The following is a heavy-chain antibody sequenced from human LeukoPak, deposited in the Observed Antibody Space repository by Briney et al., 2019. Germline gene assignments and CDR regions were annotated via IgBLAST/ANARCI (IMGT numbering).Heavy chain of an antibody. J-gene: IGHJ4*02. Sequence: PGRSLRLSCAASGFTFSSYAMHWVRQAPGKGLEWVAVISYDGSNKYYADSVKGRFTISRDNSKNTLYLQMNSLRAEDTAVYYCARNGFSSGPYYFDYWGQGTLVTVSS. D-gene: IGHD3-22*01. V-gene: IGHV3-30-3*01. CDR3: ARNGFSSGPYYFDY. CDR2: ISYDGSNK. CDR1: GFTFSSYA.